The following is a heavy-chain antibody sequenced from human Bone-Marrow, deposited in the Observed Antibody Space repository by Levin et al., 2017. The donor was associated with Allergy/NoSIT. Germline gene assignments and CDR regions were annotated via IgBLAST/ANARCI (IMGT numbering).Heavy chain of an antibody. D-gene: IGHD3-3*01. Sequence: GGSLRLSCAASGFTFSSYGMHWVRQAPGKGLEWVAVIWFDGSNKYYADSVKGRFTISRDNPKNTLYLQMNSLRNEDTALYYCACPFTTRGVFDIWGEGTMVTVSS. CDR3: ACPFTTRGVFDI. J-gene: IGHJ3*02. V-gene: IGHV3-33*01. CDR1: GFTFSSYG. CDR2: IWFDGSNK.